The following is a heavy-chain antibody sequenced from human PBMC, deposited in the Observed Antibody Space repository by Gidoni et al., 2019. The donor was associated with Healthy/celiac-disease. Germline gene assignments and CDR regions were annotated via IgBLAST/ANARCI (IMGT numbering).Heavy chain of an antibody. D-gene: IGHD3-22*01. CDR1: GFTFSDYY. CDR3: ARARHSITMIVVVTYFDY. J-gene: IGHJ4*02. Sequence: QVQLVESGGGLVKPGGSLRLSCAASGFTFSDYYMSWIRQAPGKGLEWVAYISSSSSYTNYAASVKGRFTISRDNAKNSLYLQMNSLRAEDTAVYYCARARHSITMIVVVTYFDYWGQGTLVTVSS. CDR2: ISSSSSYT. V-gene: IGHV3-11*06.